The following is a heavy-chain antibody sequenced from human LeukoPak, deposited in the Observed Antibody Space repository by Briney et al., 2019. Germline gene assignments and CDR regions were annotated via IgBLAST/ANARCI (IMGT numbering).Heavy chain of an antibody. Sequence: MSSETLSLTCTVSGGSISSSSYYWGWIRQPPGKGLEWIGSIYYSGSTYYNPSLKSRVTISVDTSKNQFSLKLSSVTAADTAVYYCARSIAAAGSHFDYWGQGTLVTASS. CDR3: ARSIAAAGSHFDY. V-gene: IGHV4-39*01. CDR2: IYYSGST. CDR1: GGSISSSSYY. D-gene: IGHD6-13*01. J-gene: IGHJ4*02.